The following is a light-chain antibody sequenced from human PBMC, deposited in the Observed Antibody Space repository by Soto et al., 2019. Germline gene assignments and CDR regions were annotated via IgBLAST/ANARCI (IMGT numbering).Light chain of an antibody. CDR1: QSVSSN. CDR3: QQYNNWPRT. V-gene: IGKV3-15*01. Sequence: EIVMTQSPATLSVSPGERATLSCRASQSVSSNLAWYQQKPGQAPRLLIYGASTRATGIPARFSGSGSWTEFTLTISSLQSEDFAVYDCQQYNNWPRTFGQGTKVEIK. J-gene: IGKJ1*01. CDR2: GAS.